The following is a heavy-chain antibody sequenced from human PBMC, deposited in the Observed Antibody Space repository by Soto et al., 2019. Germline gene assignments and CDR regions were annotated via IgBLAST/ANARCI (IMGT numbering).Heavy chain of an antibody. CDR1: GFTFSSNW. CDR2: IRQDGSEK. D-gene: IGHD2-2*01. V-gene: IGHV3-7*04. CDR3: AREIVVARGASYFDY. J-gene: IGHJ4*02. Sequence: GGSLRLSCVGSGFTFSSNWMTWVHQAPGKGLEWVGNIRQDGSEKNYVDSVKGRFTISRDNAKNSLYLQMNSLRAEDTAVYYCAREIVVARGASYFDYWGPGTLVTVSS.